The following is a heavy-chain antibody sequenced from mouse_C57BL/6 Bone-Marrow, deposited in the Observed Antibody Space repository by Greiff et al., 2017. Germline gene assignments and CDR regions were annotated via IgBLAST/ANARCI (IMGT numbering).Heavy chain of an antibody. CDR2: IYPGDGDT. D-gene: IGHD3-2*02. J-gene: IGHJ2*01. Sequence: VMLVESGAELVKPGASVKISCKASGYAFSSYWMNWVKQRPGKGLEWIGQIYPGDGDTNYNGKFKGKATLTADKSSSTAYMQLSSLTSEDSAVYFCAREDSSGYGNYWGQGTTLTVSS. CDR3: AREDSSGYGNY. CDR1: GYAFSSYW. V-gene: IGHV1-80*01.